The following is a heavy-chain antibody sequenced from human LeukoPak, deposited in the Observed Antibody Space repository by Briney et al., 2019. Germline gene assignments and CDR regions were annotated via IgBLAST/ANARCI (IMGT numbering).Heavy chain of an antibody. J-gene: IGHJ4*02. CDR2: IYYSGTT. D-gene: IGHD3-22*01. CDR1: GGSISSYY. CDR3: ARRSDYYDSSGYYRGLYFDY. V-gene: IGHV4-59*01. Sequence: PSETLSLTCTVSGGSISSYYWSWIRQPPGKGLEWIGYIYYSGTTNYNPSLKSRVTISVDTSKNQFSLKLSSVTAADTAVYYCARRSDYYDSSGYYRGLYFDYWGQGTLVTVSS.